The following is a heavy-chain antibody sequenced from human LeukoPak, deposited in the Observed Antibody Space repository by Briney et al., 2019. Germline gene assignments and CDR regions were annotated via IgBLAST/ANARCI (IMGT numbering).Heavy chain of an antibody. CDR2: INTDGTTT. CDR3: VRGAFRGYYMDV. CDR1: GFTFSSHW. V-gene: IGHV3-74*01. D-gene: IGHD3-16*01. Sequence: PGGSLRLSCAAPGFTFSSHWMHWVRQAPGKGLVWVSRINTDGTTTNYADSVKGRFTISRDNAKNTPYLLMNSLRIEDTAVYYCVRGAFRGYYMDVWGKGTTVIVS. J-gene: IGHJ6*03.